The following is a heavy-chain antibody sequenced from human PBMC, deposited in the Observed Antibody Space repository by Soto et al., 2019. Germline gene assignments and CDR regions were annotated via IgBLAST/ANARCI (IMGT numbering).Heavy chain of an antibody. J-gene: IGHJ4*02. V-gene: IGHV1-69*13. CDR1: GGTFSSYA. CDR2: IIPIFGTA. CDR3: AKWGDYYDSSGYYHTALRFDY. D-gene: IGHD3-22*01. Sequence: ASVKVSCKASGGTFSSYAISWVRQAPGQGLEWMGGIIPIFGTANYAEKFQGRVTITADESTSTAYMELSSLRSEDTAVYYCAKWGDYYDSSGYYHTALRFDYWGQGTLVTVSS.